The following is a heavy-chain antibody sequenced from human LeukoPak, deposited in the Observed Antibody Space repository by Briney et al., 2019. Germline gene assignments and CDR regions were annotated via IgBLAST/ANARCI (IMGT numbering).Heavy chain of an antibody. CDR3: LRYCSSTSCPRDAFDI. D-gene: IGHD2-2*01. CDR2: IYSGVST. J-gene: IGHJ3*02. Sequence: GGSLRLSCAASGFTVSSNYMTWVRQAPGKGLEWVSIIYSGVSTYYADSVKGRFTISRDNSKNTLYLQMNSLRAEDTAVYYCLRYCSSTSCPRDAFDIWGQGTMVTVSS. CDR1: GFTVSSNY. V-gene: IGHV3-53*01.